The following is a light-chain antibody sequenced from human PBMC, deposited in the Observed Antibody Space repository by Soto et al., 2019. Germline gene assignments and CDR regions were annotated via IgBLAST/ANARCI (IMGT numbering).Light chain of an antibody. V-gene: IGLV2-23*01. CDR3: CSYAGSSTYV. J-gene: IGLJ1*01. Sequence: QSFLTQPASVSVSAGPSITISCTGTSSDVGRYNLVSWYQQHPGKAPKLIIHEDSKRSSGLSNRFSGSKSGNTASLTISGLQAEDEADYYCCSYAGSSTYVFGTGTKVTVL. CDR1: SSDVGRYNL. CDR2: EDS.